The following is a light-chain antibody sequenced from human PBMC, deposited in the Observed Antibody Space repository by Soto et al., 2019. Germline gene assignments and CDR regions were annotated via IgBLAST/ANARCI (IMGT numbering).Light chain of an antibody. V-gene: IGLV1-40*01. CDR1: SSNIGAGYD. CDR2: GNS. Sequence: QSVLTQPPSVSGAPGQRVTISCTGSSSNIGAGYDVHWYQQLPGTAPKLLIYGNSNRPSGVPDRFSGSKSGTSASLAITGLQAEDEADYDCQSYDSSLSGFNVFGTGTKVTVL. CDR3: QSYDSSLSGFNV. J-gene: IGLJ1*01.